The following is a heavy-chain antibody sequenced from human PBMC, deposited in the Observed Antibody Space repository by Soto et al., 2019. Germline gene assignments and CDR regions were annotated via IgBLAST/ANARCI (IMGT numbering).Heavy chain of an antibody. D-gene: IGHD6-19*01. CDR3: ARYSGEDIAVAEYYYYYGMDV. CDR2: IIPIFGTA. Sequence: ASVKVSCKASGGTFSSYAISWVRQAPGQGLEWMGGIIPIFGTANYAQKFQGRVTITADESTSTAYMELSSLRSEDTAVYYCARYSGEDIAVAEYYYYYGMDVWGQGTTVTVSS. J-gene: IGHJ6*02. CDR1: GGTFSSYA. V-gene: IGHV1-69*13.